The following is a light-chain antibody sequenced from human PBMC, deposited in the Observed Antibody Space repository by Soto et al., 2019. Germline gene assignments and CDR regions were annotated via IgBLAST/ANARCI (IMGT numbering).Light chain of an antibody. CDR2: EVS. Sequence: QSALTQPASVSGSPGQSITISCSGTTSDVGGYNYVSWYQHHPGKAPKLIIFEVSDRPSGISTRFSGSKSGNTASLTISGLQAEDEADYYCTSYTTSGTLVFGRGTKLTVL. J-gene: IGLJ2*01. V-gene: IGLV2-14*01. CDR3: TSYTTSGTLV. CDR1: TSDVGGYNY.